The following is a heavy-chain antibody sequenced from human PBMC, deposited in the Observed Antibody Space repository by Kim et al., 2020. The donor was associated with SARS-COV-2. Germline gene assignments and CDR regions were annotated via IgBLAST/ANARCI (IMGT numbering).Heavy chain of an antibody. CDR3: ARCGEFNWFDP. J-gene: IGHJ5*02. Sequence: TYYNPSPKSRLTNTVATSKNQFSLKLSSVTAADTAVYCCARCGEFNWFDPWGQGTLVTVSS. V-gene: IGHV4-30-2*05. CDR2: T. D-gene: IGHD3-10*01.